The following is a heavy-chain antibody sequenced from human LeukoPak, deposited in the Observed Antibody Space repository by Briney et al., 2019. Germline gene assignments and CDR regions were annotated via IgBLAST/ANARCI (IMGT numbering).Heavy chain of an antibody. J-gene: IGHJ4*02. CDR2: IYSGGST. D-gene: IGHD5-18*01. V-gene: IGHV3-66*02. Sequence: GGSLRLSCAASGFTVTSNYMSWVRQAPGKGLEWVSVIYSGGSTYYADSVKGRFTISRDNSKNTLYLQMNSLRVEDTAVYYCARSGGYNYGYDYWGQGTLVTVSS. CDR1: GFTVTSNY. CDR3: ARSGGYNYGYDY.